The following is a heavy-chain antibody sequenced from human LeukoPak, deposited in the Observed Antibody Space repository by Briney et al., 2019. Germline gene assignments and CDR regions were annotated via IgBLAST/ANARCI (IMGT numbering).Heavy chain of an antibody. CDR1: GGSFSGYY. V-gene: IGHV4-4*07. CDR2: IYITGST. J-gene: IGHJ5*02. D-gene: IGHD3-10*01. CDR3: ARDSGTTGEVKFDP. Sequence: SETLSLTCAVYGGSFSGYYWNWIRQSAGKGLEWIGRIYITGSTTYNPSLKSRVTMSLDTSKNQFSLKLSSVTAADTAVYYCARDSGTTGEVKFDPWGQGTLVTVSS.